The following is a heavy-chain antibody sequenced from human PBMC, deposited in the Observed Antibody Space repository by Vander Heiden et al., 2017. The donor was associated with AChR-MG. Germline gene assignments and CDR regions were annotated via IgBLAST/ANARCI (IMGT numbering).Heavy chain of an antibody. D-gene: IGHD2-21*01. Sequence: QVQLEESGGGLAQPGGSLRPSCAASGLTFRNFGMHWVRQAPGKGMEWVALIWYDGRSQYYVDSVKGRFTISRDESKNTLYLQMNSLRDEDTAVDDCVMELWVSEGVDYWGQGTLVTVSS. V-gene: IGHV3-33*01. J-gene: IGHJ4*02. CDR1: GLTFRNFG. CDR3: VMELWVSEGVDY. CDR2: IWYDGRSQ.